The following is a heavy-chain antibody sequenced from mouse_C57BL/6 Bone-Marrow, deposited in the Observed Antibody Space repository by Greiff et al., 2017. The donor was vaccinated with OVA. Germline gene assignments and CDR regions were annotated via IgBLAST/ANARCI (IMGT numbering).Heavy chain of an antibody. J-gene: IGHJ2*01. CDR1: GYSITSGYY. CDR3: ARLGSRLLRYLDYCDY. V-gene: IGHV3-6*01. CDR2: ISYDGSN. Sequence: DVQLQESGPGLVKPSQSLSLTCSVTGYSITSGYYWNWIRQFPGNKLEWMGYISYDGSNNYNPSLKNRISITRDTSKNQFFLKLNSVTTEDTATYYCARLGSRLLRYLDYCDYWGQGTTRTVSS. D-gene: IGHD1-1*01.